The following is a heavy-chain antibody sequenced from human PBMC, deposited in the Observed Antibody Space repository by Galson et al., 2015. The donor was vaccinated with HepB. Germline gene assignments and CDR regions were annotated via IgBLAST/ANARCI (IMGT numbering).Heavy chain of an antibody. CDR2: ISKSATSI. CDR3: VRGRSSRFLNWFDP. D-gene: IGHD3-10*01. Sequence: SLRLSCAASGLIFSDSEMNWVRQAPGKGLEWVSYISKSATSIHYADSVKGRFTTSRDNAKNSLYLQMNNLRAEDTALYYCVRGRSSRFLNWFDPWGQGTLVTVFS. CDR1: GLIFSDSE. J-gene: IGHJ5*02. V-gene: IGHV3-48*03.